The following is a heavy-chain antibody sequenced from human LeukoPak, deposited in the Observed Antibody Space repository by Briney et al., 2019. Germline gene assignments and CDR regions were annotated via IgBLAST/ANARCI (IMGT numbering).Heavy chain of an antibody. CDR2: ISGSGGST. V-gene: IGHV3-23*01. D-gene: IGHD2-2*02. Sequence: PGGSLRLSCAASGFTFSSYAMSWVRQAPGKGLEWVSAISGSGGSTYYADSAKGRFTISRDNSKNTLYLQMNSLRAEDTAVYYCAKPRDIVVVPAAISYWGQGTLVTVSS. CDR3: AKPRDIVVVPAAISY. CDR1: GFTFSSYA. J-gene: IGHJ4*02.